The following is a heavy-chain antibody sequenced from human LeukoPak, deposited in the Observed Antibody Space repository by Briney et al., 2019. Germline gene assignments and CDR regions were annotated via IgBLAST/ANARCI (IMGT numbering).Heavy chain of an antibody. V-gene: IGHV1-18*04. CDR3: ARDYRSGSYLDYFDY. J-gene: IGHJ4*02. CDR1: GYTFTSYY. Sequence: ASVKVSCKASGYTFTSYYMHWVRQAPGQGLEWMGWISAYNGNTNYAQKLQGRVTMTTDTSTSTAYMELRSLRSDDTAVYYCARDYRSGSYLDYFDYWGQGTLVTVSS. D-gene: IGHD1-26*01. CDR2: ISAYNGNT.